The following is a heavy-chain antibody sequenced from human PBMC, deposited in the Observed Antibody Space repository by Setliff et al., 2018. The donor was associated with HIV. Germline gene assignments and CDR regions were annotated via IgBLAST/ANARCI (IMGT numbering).Heavy chain of an antibody. CDR1: GFTFSSYS. CDR2: ISSDSRTT. CDR3: VRDLVYYYDNSGSFYVAEYFQH. Sequence: GGSLRLSCAASGFTFSSYSMNWVRQAPGKGLEWVSSISSDSRTTYYADSVKGRFTISRDDAKTSLYLQMNSLRAEDTAVYYCVRDLVYYYDNSGSFYVAEYFQHWGQGTLVTVSS. V-gene: IGHV3-48*01. J-gene: IGHJ1*01. D-gene: IGHD3-22*01.